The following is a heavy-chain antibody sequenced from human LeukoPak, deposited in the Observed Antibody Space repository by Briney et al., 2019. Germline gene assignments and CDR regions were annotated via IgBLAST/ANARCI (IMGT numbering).Heavy chain of an antibody. V-gene: IGHV3-30*19. CDR1: GFTFSQNG. CDR2: IEYDGSDK. J-gene: IGHJ4*02. Sequence: PGGSLRLSCAASGFTFSQNGMHWVRQAPGKGLEWMAFIEYDGSDKYFADSVKGRLTISRDNSKNMLYLQMNSLRAEDTALYYCAREGYYYDSSGYYYRFFFDYWGQGALVTVSS. D-gene: IGHD3-22*01. CDR3: AREGYYYDSSGYYYRFFFDY.